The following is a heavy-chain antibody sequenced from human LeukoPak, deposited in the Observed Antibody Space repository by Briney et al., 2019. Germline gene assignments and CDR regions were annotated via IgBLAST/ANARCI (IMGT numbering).Heavy chain of an antibody. CDR1: RFTFSSYE. CDR2: TSGSSIK. CDR3: ARGDTGVAFYI. V-gene: IGHV3-48*03. D-gene: IGHD2-8*01. J-gene: IGHJ3*02. Sequence: GGSLRLSCAASRFTFSSYEMNWVRQAPGKGLEWVSYTSGSSIKHYGDSVKRQFTISRDNSENSLYLQMDSLRLEDTSVYYCARGDTGVAFYIWGEETTFPV.